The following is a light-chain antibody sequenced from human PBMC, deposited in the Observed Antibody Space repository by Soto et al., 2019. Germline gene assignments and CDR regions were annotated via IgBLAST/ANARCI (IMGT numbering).Light chain of an antibody. CDR1: QSVSSSY. Sequence: EIVLTQSPGTLSLSPGERATLSCRASQSVSSSYLAWYQQKPGQAPRLLIYGASSRATGIPDRFSGSGSGTDFTFTISRLEPEDLALYYCQQYGSSFTFGPGTTVDIK. CDR3: QQYGSSFT. V-gene: IGKV3-20*01. CDR2: GAS. J-gene: IGKJ3*01.